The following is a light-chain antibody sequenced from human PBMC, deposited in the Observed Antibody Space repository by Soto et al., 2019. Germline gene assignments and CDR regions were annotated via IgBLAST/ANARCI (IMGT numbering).Light chain of an antibody. J-gene: IGLJ1*01. CDR3: SSYTSSSTLV. Sequence: QSVLTQPPSASGSPGQSVTISCTGTSSDVGGYNYVSWYQQHPGTAPKLMIYEVTDRPSGVSNRFSGSKSGNTASLTISGLQADDEADYYCSSYTSSSTLVFGTGTKLTVL. CDR1: SSDVGGYNY. V-gene: IGLV2-14*01. CDR2: EVT.